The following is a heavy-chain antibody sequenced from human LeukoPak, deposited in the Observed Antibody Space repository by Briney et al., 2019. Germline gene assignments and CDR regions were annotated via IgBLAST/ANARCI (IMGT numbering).Heavy chain of an antibody. CDR1: GFTFSSYW. CDR3: AKGQIRLDY. Sequence: GGSLRLSCAASGFTFSSYWMSWVRQAPGKGLEWVANIKQDGSEKYYVDSVKGRFTISRDNSKNTLYLQMNSLRAEDTAVYYCAKGQIRLDYWGQGTLVTVSS. V-gene: IGHV3-7*03. D-gene: IGHD3-16*01. J-gene: IGHJ4*02. CDR2: IKQDGSEK.